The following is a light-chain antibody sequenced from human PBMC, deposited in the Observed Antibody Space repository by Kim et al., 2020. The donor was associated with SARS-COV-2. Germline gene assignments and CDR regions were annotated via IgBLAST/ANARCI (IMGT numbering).Light chain of an antibody. CDR3: LQHNTYPIA. J-gene: IGKJ5*01. CDR2: GAY. Sequence: ASGGDRVTITCRASQDIRYDLGWYQQNPGGAPKRLIYGAYRLQSGVPSRFSGSGTGTEFTLTISSVQPEDFATYFCLQHNTYPIAFGQGTRLEIK. CDR1: QDIRYD. V-gene: IGKV1-17*01.